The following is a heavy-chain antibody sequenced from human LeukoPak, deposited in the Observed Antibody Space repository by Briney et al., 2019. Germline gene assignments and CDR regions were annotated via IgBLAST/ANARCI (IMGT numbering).Heavy chain of an antibody. Sequence: PGGSLSLSCAASGFTFSTYGMHWVRQAPGKGLEWVAVIWYDGSEKYYADSVKGRFTIARDNSKNTLYLQMNSLRAEDTAIYYCARDRWFGDEDSFDIWGQGTMVTVSS. CDR3: ARDRWFGDEDSFDI. D-gene: IGHD3-10*01. CDR2: IWYDGSEK. J-gene: IGHJ3*02. CDR1: GFTFSTYG. V-gene: IGHV3-33*01.